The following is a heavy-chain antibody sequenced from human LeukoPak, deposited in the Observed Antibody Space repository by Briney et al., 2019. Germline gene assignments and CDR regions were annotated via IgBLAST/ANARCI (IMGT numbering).Heavy chain of an antibody. J-gene: IGHJ4*02. CDR1: GGSTSDYY. Sequence: SETLSFTGTGSGGSTSDYYWSWIRQPPGKGLEWIGFISHNGNTNYNPSLKSRVTLSIDTSMSQFSLKLTSVIPADTAVYYCARVRVVTQDFDYWGQGTLVTVSP. CDR3: ARVRVVTQDFDY. CDR2: ISHNGNT. D-gene: IGHD4-23*01. V-gene: IGHV4-59*01.